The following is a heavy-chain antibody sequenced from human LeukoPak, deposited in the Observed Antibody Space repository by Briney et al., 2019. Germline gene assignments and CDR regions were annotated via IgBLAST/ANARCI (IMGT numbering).Heavy chain of an antibody. V-gene: IGHV3-7*01. D-gene: IGHD5-18*01. CDR3: ARGHYSPWDHCFDY. CDR1: GFSFSSYW. J-gene: IGHJ4*02. CDR2: IKQDGSEE. Sequence: GGSLTLSCAASGFSFSSYWMNWVRQAPGKGLEWVANIKQDGSEEYYVDSLKGRFTISRDNAKNSLYLQMNNLRADDTAVYYCARGHYSPWDHCFDYWGQGSLVTVSS.